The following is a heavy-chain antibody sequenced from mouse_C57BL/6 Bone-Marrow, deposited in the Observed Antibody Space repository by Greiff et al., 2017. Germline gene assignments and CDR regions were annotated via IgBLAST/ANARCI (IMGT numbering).Heavy chain of an antibody. D-gene: IGHD2-4*01. V-gene: IGHV14-4*01. CDR1: GFNIKDDY. CDR2: IDPENGDT. CDR3: TTIYYDYDWFAY. Sequence: EVQLKQSGAELVRPGASVKLSCTASGFNIKDDYMHWVKQRPEQGLEWIGWIDPENGDTEYASKFQGKATITADTSSNTAYLQLSSLTSEDTAVYYCTTIYYDYDWFAYWGQGTLVTVSA. J-gene: IGHJ3*01.